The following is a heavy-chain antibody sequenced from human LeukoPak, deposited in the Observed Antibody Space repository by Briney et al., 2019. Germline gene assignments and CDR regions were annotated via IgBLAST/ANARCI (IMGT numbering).Heavy chain of an antibody. CDR1: GYTFTSYG. Sequence: ASVKVSCKASGYTFTSYGISWVRQAPGQGLEWMGWISAYNGNTNYAQKLQGRVTMTTDTSTSTAYMELRSLRSDDTAVYYCARDYDILTGYSGHWFGPWGQGTLVTVSS. D-gene: IGHD3-9*01. CDR2: ISAYNGNT. CDR3: ARDYDILTGYSGHWFGP. J-gene: IGHJ5*02. V-gene: IGHV1-18*01.